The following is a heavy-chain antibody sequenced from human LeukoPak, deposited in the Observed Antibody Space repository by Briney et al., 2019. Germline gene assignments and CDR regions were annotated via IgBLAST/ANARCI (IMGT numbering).Heavy chain of an antibody. V-gene: IGHV1-2*02. CDR3: ARLQYYDFWSGYYTGMFWPVSSPPGAEYNWFDP. CDR2: INPNSGGT. J-gene: IGHJ5*02. Sequence: GASVKVSCKASGYSFTAYYMHWVRQAPGQGLEWMGWINPNSGGTNYAQKFQGRVTMTRDTSITTAYMEMSRLRSDDTALYYCARLQYYDFWSGYYTGMFWPVSSPPGAEYNWFDPWGQGTLVTVSS. CDR1: GYSFTAYY. D-gene: IGHD3-3*01.